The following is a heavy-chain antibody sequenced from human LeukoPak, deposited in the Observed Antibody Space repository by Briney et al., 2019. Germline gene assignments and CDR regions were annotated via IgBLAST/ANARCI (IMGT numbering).Heavy chain of an antibody. CDR2: ITPNGGST. CDR1: GFTFSDYS. Sequence: PGGSLRLSCSASGFTFSDYSMHWVRQAPGKGLQSISAITPNGGSTYYADSVRGRFTISRDNSKNTLYLQMSSLRPEDTAVCYCAHSPHITTSHPWGQGTLVTVSS. CDR3: AHSPHITTSHP. V-gene: IGHV3-64D*06. D-gene: IGHD1-14*01. J-gene: IGHJ5*02.